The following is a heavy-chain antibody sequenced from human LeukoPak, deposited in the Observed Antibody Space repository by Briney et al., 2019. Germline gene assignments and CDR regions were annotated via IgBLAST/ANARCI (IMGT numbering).Heavy chain of an antibody. CDR2: ISAYNGNT. CDR1: GYTFTSYG. V-gene: IGHV1-18*01. Sequence: ASVKVSCKASGYTFTSYGISWVRQAPGQGLEWMGWISAYNGNTNYAQKLQGRVTMTTDTSTSTAYMELRSLRSDDTAVYYCARANYYDSSSTEGPWFDYWGQGTLVTVSS. J-gene: IGHJ4*02. CDR3: ARANYYDSSSTEGPWFDY. D-gene: IGHD3-22*01.